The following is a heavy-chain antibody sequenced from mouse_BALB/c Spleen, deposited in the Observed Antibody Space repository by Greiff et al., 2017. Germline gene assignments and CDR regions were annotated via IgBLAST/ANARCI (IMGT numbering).Heavy chain of an antibody. CDR1: GFNIKDTY. V-gene: IGHV14-3*02. Sequence: EVQLQQSGAELVKPGASVKLSCTASGFNIKDTYMPWVKQRPEQGLEWIGRIDPANGNTKYDPKFQGKATITADTSSNTAYLQLSSLTSEDTAVYYCADYCGSSYENCDVWGAGTTVTVSS. D-gene: IGHD1-1*01. CDR2: IDPANGNT. CDR3: ADYCGSSYENCDV. J-gene: IGHJ1*01.